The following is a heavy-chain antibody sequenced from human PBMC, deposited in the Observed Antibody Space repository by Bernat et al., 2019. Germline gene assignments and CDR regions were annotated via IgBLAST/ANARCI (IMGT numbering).Heavy chain of an antibody. CDR1: TFSSYT. D-gene: IGHD3-22*01. Sequence: TFSSYTISWVRQAPGQGLEWMGRIIPILGIANYAQKFQGRVTITADKSTSTAYMELSSLGSEDTAVYYCAGEKLGVTRIWAGGVEAFDIWG. V-gene: IGHV1-69*04. CDR2: IIPILGIA. CDR3: AGEKLGVTRIWAGGVEAFDI. J-gene: IGHJ3*02.